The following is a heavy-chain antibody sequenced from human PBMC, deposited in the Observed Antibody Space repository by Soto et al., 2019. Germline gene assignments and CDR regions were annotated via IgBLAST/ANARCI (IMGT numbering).Heavy chain of an antibody. D-gene: IGHD1-1*01. J-gene: IGHJ4*02. CDR2: INPDGSNT. CDR3: AGGIWNDNAY. CDR1: GFAFNNYG. V-gene: IGHV3-74*01. Sequence: GGSLRLSCTVSGFAFNNYGINWVRQAPGKGLLWVSRINPDGSNTDYADSVKGRFTISRDNAKNTLYLQMNSLRAEDTAVYYCAGGIWNDNAYWGQGTLVTVSS.